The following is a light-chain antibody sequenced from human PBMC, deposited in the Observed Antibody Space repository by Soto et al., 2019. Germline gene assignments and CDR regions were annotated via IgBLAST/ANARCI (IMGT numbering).Light chain of an antibody. CDR2: WAS. CDR3: QQYYSAPYT. Sequence: DIVMTQSPDSLAVSLGERTTINCKSSQSVLYSSNNKNYLAWYQQKPGQPPKLLIYWASTRESGVPDRFSGSGSGTDFTLAISRLQAEDVAVYYCQQYYSAPYTFGQGTK. V-gene: IGKV4-1*01. CDR1: QSVLYSSNNKNY. J-gene: IGKJ2*01.